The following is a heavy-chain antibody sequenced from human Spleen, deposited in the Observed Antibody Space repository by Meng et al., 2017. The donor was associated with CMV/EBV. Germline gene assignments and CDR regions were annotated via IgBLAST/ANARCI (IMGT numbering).Heavy chain of an antibody. J-gene: IGHJ3*02. CDR2: IFYSGTT. CDR3: ARVRDVVVVFTNLAFDI. D-gene: IGHD2-15*01. V-gene: IGHV4-39*07. Sequence: SETLSLTCTVSGGSISSSSYCWVWIRQPPGKGLEWIGTIFYSGTTYYNPSLKSRVTISVESSNKDFSLTLNSVTAADTAVYYCARVRDVVVVFTNLAFDIWGQGTMVTVSS. CDR1: GGSISSSSYC.